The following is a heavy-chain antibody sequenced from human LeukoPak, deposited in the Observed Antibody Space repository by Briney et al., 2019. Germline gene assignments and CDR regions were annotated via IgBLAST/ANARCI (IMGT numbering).Heavy chain of an antibody. Sequence: GGSLRLSCAASGFTFSSYAMHWVRQAPGKGLEWVAVISYDGSNKYYADSVKGRFTISRDNSKNTLYLQMNSLGAEDTAVYYCARDSGSRLRYFDWSSDAFDIWGQGTMVTVSS. V-gene: IGHV3-30*04. CDR2: ISYDGSNK. D-gene: IGHD3-9*01. J-gene: IGHJ3*02. CDR3: ARDSGSRLRYFDWSSDAFDI. CDR1: GFTFSSYA.